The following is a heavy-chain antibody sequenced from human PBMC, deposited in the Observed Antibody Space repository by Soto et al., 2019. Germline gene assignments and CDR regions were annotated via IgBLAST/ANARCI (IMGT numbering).Heavy chain of an antibody. D-gene: IGHD3-10*02. CDR2: ISYDGSNK. J-gene: IGHJ4*02. CDR3: AKVYVSYYFDY. Sequence: GGSLRLSCAASGFTFSSYAMSWVRQAPGKGLEWVAVISYDGSNKYYADSVKGRFTISRDNSKNTLYLQMNSLRAEDTAVYYCAKVYVSYYFDYWGQGTLVTVSS. CDR1: GFTFSSYA. V-gene: IGHV3-30*18.